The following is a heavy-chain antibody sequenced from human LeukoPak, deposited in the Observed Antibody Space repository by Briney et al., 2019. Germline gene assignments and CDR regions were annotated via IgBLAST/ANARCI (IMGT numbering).Heavy chain of an antibody. CDR3: ARWLDGGMIVVGPYDY. V-gene: IGHV1-18*01. J-gene: IGHJ4*02. CDR2: ISAYNGNT. D-gene: IGHD3-22*01. CDR1: GYTFTSYG. Sequence: GASVKVSCKASGYTFTSYGISWVRQAPGQGLEWMGWISAYNGNTHYAQKLQGRVTMTTDASTRTAYMELRSLRSDDTAVYYCARWLDGGMIVVGPYDYWGQGTLVTVSS.